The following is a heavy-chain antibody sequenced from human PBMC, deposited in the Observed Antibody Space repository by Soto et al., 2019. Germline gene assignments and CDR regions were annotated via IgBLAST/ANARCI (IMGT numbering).Heavy chain of an antibody. D-gene: IGHD2-21*02. CDR3: ARGGHIAVVTDSFDS. CDR2: IHSSGGGT. CDR1: GYPFNTYH. J-gene: IGHJ4*02. V-gene: IGHV1-46*02. Sequence: ASVKVSCKSSGYPFNTYHLHWVRQPAGQGLEWMRLIHSSGGGTSYAQKSLDRVSMSMDSSTSTVFMELTSLRSADTAVYYCARGGHIAVVTDSFDSWGQGTLVTVSS.